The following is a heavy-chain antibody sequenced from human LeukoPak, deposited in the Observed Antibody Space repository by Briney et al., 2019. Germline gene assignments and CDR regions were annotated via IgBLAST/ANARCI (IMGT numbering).Heavy chain of an antibody. CDR2: ISGSGGST. CDR1: GFTFSSYA. CDR3: ARDILPSWTKLAAAGTFDY. D-gene: IGHD6-13*01. J-gene: IGHJ4*02. V-gene: IGHV3-23*01. Sequence: GGSLRLSCAASGFTFSSYAMSWVRQAPGKGLEWVSAISGSGGSTYYADSVKGRFTISRDNSKNTLYLQMNSLRAEDTAVYYCARDILPSWTKLAAAGTFDYWGQGTLVTVSS.